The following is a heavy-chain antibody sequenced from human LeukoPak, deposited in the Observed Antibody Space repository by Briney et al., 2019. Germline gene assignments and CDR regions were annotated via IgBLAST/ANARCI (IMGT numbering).Heavy chain of an antibody. Sequence: PSETLSLTCAVYGGFFSGYYWSWIREPPGKGLEWIGENNHSGSTNYNPSLKSRVTISVDTSKNQFSLKLSSVTAADTAVYYCARGLRFLEWLLPTTNNWCEPWGQGTLVTVSS. CDR1: GGFFSGYY. D-gene: IGHD3-3*01. CDR2: NNHSGST. J-gene: IGHJ5*02. CDR3: ARGLRFLEWLLPTTNNWCEP. V-gene: IGHV4-34*01.